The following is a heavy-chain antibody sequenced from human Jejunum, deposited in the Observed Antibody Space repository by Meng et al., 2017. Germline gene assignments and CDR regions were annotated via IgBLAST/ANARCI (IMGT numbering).Heavy chain of an antibody. CDR1: AGSIFTSSYY. D-gene: IGHD4-17*01. CDR2: TFYNGNT. CDR3: AREAKSSVNTYYFDS. V-gene: IGHV4-39*06. J-gene: IGHJ4*02. Sequence: SETLSLTCTVSAGSIFTSSYYWVWVRQPPGKGLEWIGTTFYNGNTYYNPSLRSRVTISVDTSNDHFPLKLTSVNAADTAVYYCAREAKSSVNTYYFDSWGQGSLVTVSS.